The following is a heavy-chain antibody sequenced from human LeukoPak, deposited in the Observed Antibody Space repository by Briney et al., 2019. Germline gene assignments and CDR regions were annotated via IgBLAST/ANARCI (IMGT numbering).Heavy chain of an antibody. CDR3: AKDRDLYSSGWAFDY. CDR2: ISWNSGSI. V-gene: IGHV3-9*01. Sequence: PGGSLRLSCAASGFTFDDYAMHWVRQAPGKGLEWVSGISWNSGSIGYADSVKGRFTISRDNAKNSLYLQINSLRAEDTALYYCAKDRDLYSSGWAFDYWGQGTLVTVSS. CDR1: GFTFDDYA. J-gene: IGHJ4*02. D-gene: IGHD6-19*01.